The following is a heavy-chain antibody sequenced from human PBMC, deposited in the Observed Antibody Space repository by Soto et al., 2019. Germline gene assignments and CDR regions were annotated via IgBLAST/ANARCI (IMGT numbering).Heavy chain of an antibody. CDR2: IYYSGST. J-gene: IGHJ3*02. CDR1: GGSISSYY. Sequence: QVQLQESGPGLVKPSETLSLTCTVSGGSISSYYWSWIRQAPGKGLEWIGYIYYSGSTNYNPSHTRRVTISVDTSTNRFSLRLSSVPAADTAVYYCATNYGNAFDIWGQGTMFTVSS. D-gene: IGHD3-10*01. V-gene: IGHV4-59*01. CDR3: ATNYGNAFDI.